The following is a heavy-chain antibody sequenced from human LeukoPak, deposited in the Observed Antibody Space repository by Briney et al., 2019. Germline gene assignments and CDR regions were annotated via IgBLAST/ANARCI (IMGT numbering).Heavy chain of an antibody. V-gene: IGHV4-4*02. CDR3: ARAVPITMVRGTETYYFDY. CDR2: IYHSGST. Sequence: SETLSLTCAVSGGSISSSNWWSWVRQPPGKGLECIGEIYHSGSTNYNPSLKSRVTISVDKSKNQFSLKLSSVTAADTAVYYCARAVPITMVRGTETYYFDYWGQGTLVTVSS. CDR1: GGSISSSNW. J-gene: IGHJ4*02. D-gene: IGHD3-10*01.